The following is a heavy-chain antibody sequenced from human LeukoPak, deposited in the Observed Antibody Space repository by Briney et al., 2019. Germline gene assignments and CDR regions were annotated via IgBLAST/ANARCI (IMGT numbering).Heavy chain of an antibody. V-gene: IGHV3-53*01. J-gene: IGHJ4*02. CDR1: GFSVSNNY. D-gene: IGHD5-18*01. CDR3: ARGFAPAYNFGVFDG. CDR2: LYTGGET. Sequence: GGSLRLSCAASGFSVSNNYMIWVRQAPGKGLEWVSLLYTGGETNYADSVKGRLTISRDNSKNTVSLQMNSLRAEDTAVYYCARGFAPAYNFGVFDGWGQGTLVTVSS.